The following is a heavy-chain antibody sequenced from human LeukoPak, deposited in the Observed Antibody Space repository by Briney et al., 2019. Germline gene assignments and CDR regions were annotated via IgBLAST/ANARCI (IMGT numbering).Heavy chain of an antibody. J-gene: IGHJ4*02. CDR2: INAGNGNT. CDR3: ATYYYGSGSYFGY. Sequence: ASVKVSCKASGYTFTSYAMHWVRQAPGERLEWMGWINAGNGNTKYSQKFQGRVTITRDTSASTAYMELSSLRSEDTAVYYCATYYYGSGSYFGYWGQGTQVTVSS. V-gene: IGHV1-3*01. CDR1: GYTFTSYA. D-gene: IGHD3-10*01.